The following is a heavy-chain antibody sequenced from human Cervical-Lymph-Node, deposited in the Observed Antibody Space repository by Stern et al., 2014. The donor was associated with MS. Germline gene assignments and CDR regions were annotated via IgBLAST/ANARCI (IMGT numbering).Heavy chain of an antibody. Sequence: VQLVQSGPEVKRPGESLKISCQASGYTFTSYWIGRVRQMPGKGLEWIAIIFPGGSDIRYSPSFQGQVTISADKSSSPAYLQWNNLKASDTAIYYCARQRYFDYWGQGTLVTVSS. CDR1: GYTFTSYW. CDR3: ARQRYFDY. CDR2: IFPGGSDI. J-gene: IGHJ4*02. V-gene: IGHV5-51*01.